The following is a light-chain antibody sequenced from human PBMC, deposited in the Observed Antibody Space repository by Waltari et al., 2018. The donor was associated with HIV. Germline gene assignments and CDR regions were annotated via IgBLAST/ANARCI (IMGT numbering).Light chain of an antibody. CDR1: QGVSTY. Sequence: DIQMTQSPSSLSASVGDAVTLSCRASQGVSTYLNWYQQKPGNAPNRRIHDVSTLQNGVPSRVSGSGSGTEFTLTISSLQPEDLATYYCQQTHSVPLTFGQGTKVEI. J-gene: IGKJ1*01. CDR2: DVS. V-gene: IGKV1-39*01. CDR3: QQTHSVPLT.